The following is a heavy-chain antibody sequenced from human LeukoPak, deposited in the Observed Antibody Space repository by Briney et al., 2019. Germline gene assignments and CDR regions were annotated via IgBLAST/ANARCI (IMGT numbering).Heavy chain of an antibody. CDR3: AKDPPGSWPCRSSWYPGCDY. CDR2: IRYDGSNK. Sequence: PGGSLRLSCAASGFTFSSYGMHWVRQAPGKGLEWVAFIRYDGSNKYYADSVKGRFTISRDNSKNTLYLQMNSLRAEDTAVYYCAKDPPGSWPCRSSWYPGCDYWGQGTLVTVSS. CDR1: GFTFSSYG. V-gene: IGHV3-30*02. J-gene: IGHJ4*02. D-gene: IGHD6-13*01.